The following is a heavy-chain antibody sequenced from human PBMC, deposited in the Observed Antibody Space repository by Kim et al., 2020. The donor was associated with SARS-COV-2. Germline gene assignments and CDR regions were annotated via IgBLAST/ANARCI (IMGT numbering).Heavy chain of an antibody. D-gene: IGHD3-10*01. J-gene: IGHJ3*02. CDR1: GFTFSSYS. V-gene: IGHV3-48*04. CDR3: VRENYLAVDI. CDR2: VSGSGTTT. Sequence: GGSLRLSCATSGFTFSSYSMTWVRQAPGKGLGWVSHVSGSGTTTKYADSVKGRFTISRDNAKNSLYQQMSGPRAEDKAVYYCVRENYLAVDIWV.